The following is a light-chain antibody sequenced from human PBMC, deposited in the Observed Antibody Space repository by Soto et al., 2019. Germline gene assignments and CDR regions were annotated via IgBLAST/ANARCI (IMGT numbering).Light chain of an antibody. CDR1: SSNIGAGYD. CDR3: QSYDSSLSGSV. V-gene: IGLV1-40*01. J-gene: IGLJ2*01. Sequence: QSVLTQPPSVSGAPGQRVTISCTGSSSNIGAGYDVHWYQQLPGTAPKLLIYGNSNRPSGVPDRFSGSKSGTSASLAITGLQAEDEYDYYCQSYDSSLSGSVFGGGTKLTVL. CDR2: GNS.